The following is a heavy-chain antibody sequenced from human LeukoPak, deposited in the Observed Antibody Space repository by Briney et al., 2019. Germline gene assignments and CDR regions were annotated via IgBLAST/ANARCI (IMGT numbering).Heavy chain of an antibody. V-gene: IGHV3-7*04. J-gene: IGHJ4*02. CDR3: ARGRPYYSGSWSYYNY. CDR1: GFTFSTYS. D-gene: IGHD3-10*01. Sequence: GGSLRLSRAASGFTFSTYSMSWVRQAPGKGLEWVANIKEDGSEKYYVDSVKGRFTISRDNAKNSLFLQMNSLRAEDTAVYFCARGRPYYSGSWSYYNYWGQGTLVTVSS. CDR2: IKEDGSEK.